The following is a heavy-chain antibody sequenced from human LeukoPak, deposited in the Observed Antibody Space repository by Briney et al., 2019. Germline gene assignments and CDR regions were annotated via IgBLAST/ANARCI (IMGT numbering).Heavy chain of an antibody. J-gene: IGHJ4*02. CDR1: GGSVSSGSYN. CDR3: ANGRAHDYGDYIDY. CDR2: IYYGGST. Sequence: PSETLSLTCTVSGGSVSSGSYNWSWIRQPPGKGLEWIGYIYYGGSTNYNPSLKSRVTISVDTSKNQFSLKLSSVTAADTAVYYCANGRAHDYGDYIDYWGQGTLVTVSS. V-gene: IGHV4-61*01. D-gene: IGHD4-17*01.